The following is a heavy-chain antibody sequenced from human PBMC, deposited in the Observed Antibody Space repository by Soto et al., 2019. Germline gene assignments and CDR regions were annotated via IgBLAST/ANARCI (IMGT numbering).Heavy chain of an antibody. CDR1: GGSFSGYY. CDR3: ARGRVGSSSPWDFDY. J-gene: IGHJ4*02. V-gene: IGHV4-34*01. Sequence: SETLSLTCAVYGGSFSGYYWSWIRQPPGKGLEWIGEINHSGSTNYNPSLKSRVTISVDTSKNQFSLKLSSVTAADTAVYYCARGRVGSSSPWDFDYWGQGTLVTVSS. CDR2: INHSGST. D-gene: IGHD6-6*01.